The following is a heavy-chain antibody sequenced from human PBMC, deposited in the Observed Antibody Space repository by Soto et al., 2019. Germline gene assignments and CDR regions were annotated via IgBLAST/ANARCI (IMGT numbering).Heavy chain of an antibody. Sequence: PSQTLSLTCTVSGGSISYYYWNWIRQTPGKGLEWIGYIFYSGSTHYNPYLQSRVTIAKDTSKNQFSLRLTSVTAADTAVYFCARGSPPFKFGLDVWGQGTTVTVSS. CDR1: GGSISYYY. D-gene: IGHD6-13*01. CDR2: IFYSGST. J-gene: IGHJ6*02. V-gene: IGHV4-59*01. CDR3: ARGSPPFKFGLDV.